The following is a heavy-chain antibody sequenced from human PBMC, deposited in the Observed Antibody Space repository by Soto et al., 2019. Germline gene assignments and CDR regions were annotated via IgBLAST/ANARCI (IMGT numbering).Heavy chain of an antibody. CDR1: GGSISVYY. D-gene: IGHD1-26*01. CDR3: ARGVGSSPPRY. J-gene: IGHJ4*02. Sequence: SETLSLTSPLSGGSISVYYWSWIRQPPGQALEWIGYIYDSGSPYYNPSLRSRVIISADTSKNQISLKLTSATAADTAVYYCARGVGSSPPRYWGRGTLVTVSS. CDR2: IYDSGSP. V-gene: IGHV4-59*01.